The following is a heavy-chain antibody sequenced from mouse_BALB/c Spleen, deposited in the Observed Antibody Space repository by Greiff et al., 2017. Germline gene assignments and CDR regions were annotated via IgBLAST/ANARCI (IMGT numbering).Heavy chain of an antibody. Sequence: VQLKESGPGLVKPSQSLSLTCSVTGYSITSGYYWNWIRQFPGNKLEWMGYISYDGSNNYNPSLKNRISITRDTSKNQFFLKLNSVTTEDTATYYCARAPLLRLPFAYWGQGTLVTVSA. D-gene: IGHD1-2*01. J-gene: IGHJ3*01. CDR1: GYSITSGYY. CDR3: ARAPLLRLPFAY. CDR2: ISYDGSN. V-gene: IGHV3-6*02.